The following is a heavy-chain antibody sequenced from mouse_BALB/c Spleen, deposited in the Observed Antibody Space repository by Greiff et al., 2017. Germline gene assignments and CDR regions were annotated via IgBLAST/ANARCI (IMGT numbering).Heavy chain of an antibody. Sequence: VHVKQSGPELVKPGASVKISCKTSGYTFTEYTMHWVKQSHGKSLEWIGGINPNNGGTSYNQKFKGKATLTVDKSSSTAYMELRSLTSEDSAVYYCARDSSGYVPFAYWGQGTLVTVSA. CDR1: GYTFTEYT. CDR2: INPNNGGT. CDR3: ARDSSGYVPFAY. D-gene: IGHD3-1*01. J-gene: IGHJ3*01. V-gene: IGHV1-18*01.